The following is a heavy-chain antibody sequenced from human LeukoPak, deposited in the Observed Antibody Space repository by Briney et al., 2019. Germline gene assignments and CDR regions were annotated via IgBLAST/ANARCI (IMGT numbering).Heavy chain of an antibody. V-gene: IGHV4-34*10. J-gene: IGHJ5*02. CDR1: GGSFSGYF. D-gene: IGHD6-13*01. Sequence: PSETLSLTCAVYGGSFSGYFWSWIRQPPGKGLEWIGEIDHSGGTNYNPSLKSRITMSVDTSKNQFSLKLSSVTAADTAVYYCARDFRYSSSWYNWFDPWGQGTLVTVSS. CDR3: ARDFRYSSSWYNWFDP. CDR2: IDHSGGT.